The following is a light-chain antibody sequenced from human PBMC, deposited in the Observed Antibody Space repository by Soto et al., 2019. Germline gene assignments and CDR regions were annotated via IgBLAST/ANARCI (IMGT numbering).Light chain of an antibody. J-gene: IGKJ2*01. CDR3: QQYNNWPPKYT. V-gene: IGKV3-15*01. CDR2: GAS. Sequence: EIVMTQSPATLSVSPGERATLSCRASQSVSSNLAWYQQKPGQAPRLLIYGASTRATAIPARFSGSGSGTAFPLTISSLQSEDFAVYYCQQYNNWPPKYTFGQGTKLEIK. CDR1: QSVSSN.